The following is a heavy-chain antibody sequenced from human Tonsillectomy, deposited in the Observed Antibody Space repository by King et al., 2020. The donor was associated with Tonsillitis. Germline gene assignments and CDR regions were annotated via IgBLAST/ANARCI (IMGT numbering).Heavy chain of an antibody. CDR2: LNTVSGDT. CDR1: GNTFTGHY. J-gene: IGHJ1*01. CDR3: VTVALGSDALETDISAYRYFRH. D-gene: IGHD3-16*01. Sequence: VQLVESGAEVRKPGASVSGSCKTSGNTFTGHYLHWVRRAPGQRLEWVGVLNTVSGDTNYLHKLQGRVTMTGDGSTTTAYMGLSNLRPDDTAIYYCVTVALGSDALETDISAYRYFRHWGPGTLVTVSS. V-gene: IGHV1-2*07.